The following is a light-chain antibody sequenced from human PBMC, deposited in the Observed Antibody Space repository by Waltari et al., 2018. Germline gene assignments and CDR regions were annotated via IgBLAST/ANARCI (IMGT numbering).Light chain of an antibody. CDR2: GNS. CDR3: QSYDSSLSGFYV. Sequence: QSVLPQPPPVSGSPGQRVNISCTGSSPTIGAGYDVHWYQQLPGTAPKLLIYGNSNRPSGVPDRFSGSKSGTSASLAITGLQAEDEADYYCQSYDSSLSGFYVFGTGTKVTVL. V-gene: IGLV1-40*01. CDR1: SPTIGAGYD. J-gene: IGLJ1*01.